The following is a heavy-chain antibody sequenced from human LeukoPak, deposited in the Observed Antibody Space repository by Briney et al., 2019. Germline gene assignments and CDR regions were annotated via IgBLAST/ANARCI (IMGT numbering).Heavy chain of an antibody. J-gene: IGHJ4*02. CDR1: GGTFISYA. CDR3: AGPRDGYNYGYFDY. V-gene: IGHV1-69*13. Sequence: TSVKVSCKASGGTFISYAISWVRQAPGQGLEWMGGIIPIFGTANYAQKFQGRVTITADESTSTAYMELSSLRSEDTAVYYCAGPRDGYNYGYFDYWGQGTLVTVSS. D-gene: IGHD5-24*01. CDR2: IIPIFGTA.